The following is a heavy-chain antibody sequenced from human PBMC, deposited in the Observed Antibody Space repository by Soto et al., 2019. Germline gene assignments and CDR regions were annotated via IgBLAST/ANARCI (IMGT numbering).Heavy chain of an antibody. CDR3: GAYNWDLVDY. J-gene: IGHJ4*02. V-gene: IGHV3-30*03. CDR2: ISYDGSNP. CDR1: GFTFSNYG. Sequence: QVQLVESGGGVVQPGRSLRLSCAASGFTFSNYGMHWVRQAPGKGLEWVAVISYDGSNPYYANSVKGRFTISRDNSRNTLDLQMNSLRAEDKGVYYFGAYNWDLVDYWGQGTLVTVSS. D-gene: IGHD1-7*01.